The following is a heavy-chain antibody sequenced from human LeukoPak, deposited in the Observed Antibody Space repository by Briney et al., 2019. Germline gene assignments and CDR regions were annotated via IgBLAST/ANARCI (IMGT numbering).Heavy chain of an antibody. Sequence: GGSLRLSCAASGFSFTDAWMNWVRQPPGKGLEWVGRIKSETGGGTTDFAAPVKGRFTISRDDSNNTLYLQMNSLISEDTAVYYCATDHLGYDFWGGMSWNFGYWGQGTLVAVSS. V-gene: IGHV3-15*07. D-gene: IGHD3-3*01. CDR1: GFSFTDAW. CDR3: ATDHLGYDFWGGMSWNFGY. CDR2: IKSETGGGTT. J-gene: IGHJ4*02.